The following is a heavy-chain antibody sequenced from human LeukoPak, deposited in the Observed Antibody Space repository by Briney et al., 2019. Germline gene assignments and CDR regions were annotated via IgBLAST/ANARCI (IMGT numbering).Heavy chain of an antibody. V-gene: IGHV3-48*03. CDR2: ISSSGSTI. Sequence: SGGSLRLSCAASGFTFSSYEMNGVRQAPGKGRERGAYISSSGSTIYYADSVKGRFTISRDNANNTLYLQMNSLRVEDTAVYYCAKDPGYQVVYCFDYWGQGTLVTVSS. CDR3: AKDPGYQVVYCFDY. J-gene: IGHJ4*02. D-gene: IGHD2-2*01. CDR1: GFTFSSYE.